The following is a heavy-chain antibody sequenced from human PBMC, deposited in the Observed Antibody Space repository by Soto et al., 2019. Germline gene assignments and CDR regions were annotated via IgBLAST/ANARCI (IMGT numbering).Heavy chain of an antibody. V-gene: IGHV5-51*01. Sequence: GESLKISCKGSGYSFTNYWIGWVRQMPGKGLEWMGMIYPDDSDTKYSPSFQGQVTFSADKSINTAYLQWSSLKASDTAIYYCARVEWLSLAASFDTWGQGTLVTVSS. CDR2: IYPDDSDT. CDR3: ARVEWLSLAASFDT. J-gene: IGHJ5*02. D-gene: IGHD3-3*01. CDR1: GYSFTNYW.